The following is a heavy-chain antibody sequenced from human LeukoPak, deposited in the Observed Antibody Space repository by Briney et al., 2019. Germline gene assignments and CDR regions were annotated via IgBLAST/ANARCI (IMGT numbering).Heavy chain of an antibody. Sequence: GGSLRLSCAASGFTFSSYAMHWVRQVPGKGLERVAVISYDGSNKYYADSVKGRFTISRDNSKNTLYLQMNSLRAEDTAVYYCARDHKTLFETESMDYWGQGTLVTVSS. J-gene: IGHJ4*02. CDR3: ARDHKTLFETESMDY. D-gene: IGHD2/OR15-2a*01. CDR2: ISYDGSNK. CDR1: GFTFSSYA. V-gene: IGHV3-30-3*01.